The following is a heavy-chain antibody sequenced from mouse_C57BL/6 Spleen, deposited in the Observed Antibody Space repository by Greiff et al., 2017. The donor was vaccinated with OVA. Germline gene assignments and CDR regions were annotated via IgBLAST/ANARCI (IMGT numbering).Heavy chain of an antibody. CDR3: ARRELWAWFAY. V-gene: IGHV1-55*01. CDR1: GYTFTSYW. J-gene: IGHJ3*01. Sequence: QVHVKQPGAELVKPRASVKMSCKASGYTFTSYWITWVKQRPGQGLEWIGDIYPGSGSTNYNEKFKSKAPLTVDTSSSTAYMQLSSLTSEDSAVYYCARRELWAWFAYWGQGTLVTVSA. CDR2: IYPGSGST. D-gene: IGHD1-3*01.